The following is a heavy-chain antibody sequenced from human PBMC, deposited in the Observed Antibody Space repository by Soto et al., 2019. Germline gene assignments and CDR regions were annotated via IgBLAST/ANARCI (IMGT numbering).Heavy chain of an antibody. CDR2: VYYSGST. J-gene: IGHJ4*02. CDR1: GGSVSSSSYY. D-gene: IGHD3-9*01. Sequence: QLQLQESGPGLVKPSETLSLTCTVSGGSVSSSSYYWGWVRQPPGKGLEWIGSVYYSGSTYYNPSPEGPVTISVDKSKNQFALKLMSLSAADTAVYYCGRLEGLAPISYYFDYWGQGALVTVSS. CDR3: GRLEGLAPISYYFDY. V-gene: IGHV4-39*01.